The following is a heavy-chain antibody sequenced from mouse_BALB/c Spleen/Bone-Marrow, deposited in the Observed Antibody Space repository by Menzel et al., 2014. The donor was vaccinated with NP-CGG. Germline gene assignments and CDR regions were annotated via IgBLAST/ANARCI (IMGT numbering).Heavy chain of an antibody. CDR2: IFPVNADT. Sequence: QVQLQQPGAALVRPGSSVLISCKASGYVFSDFWMNCLTQRPGQVVEWIGQIFPVNADTNYKANFQDKVTLTAHKSCTTVFLQLISLTPQDSAVYFCGRFLWRSFGFWGQGILVSITA. CDR1: GYVFSDFW. CDR3: GRFLWRSFGF. J-gene: IGHJ3*01. V-gene: IGHV1-80*01.